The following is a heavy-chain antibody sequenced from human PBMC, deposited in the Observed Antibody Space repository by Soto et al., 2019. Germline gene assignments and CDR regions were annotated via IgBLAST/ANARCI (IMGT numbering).Heavy chain of an antibody. CDR3: ATMKRARLDS. CDR2: TIPIIGTT. CDR1: GDTLSHYA. D-gene: IGHD6-25*01. J-gene: IGHJ4*02. V-gene: IGHV1-69*06. Sequence: QVQLVQSGAEVKKPGSSVKVSCKASGDTLSHYAISWVRQVPGQGLEWMGGTIPIIGTTDYAQNLQGRVSLSVDKSRDTAYLEVTSLRLEDTAIYFCATMKRARLDSWGRGTVVTVSS.